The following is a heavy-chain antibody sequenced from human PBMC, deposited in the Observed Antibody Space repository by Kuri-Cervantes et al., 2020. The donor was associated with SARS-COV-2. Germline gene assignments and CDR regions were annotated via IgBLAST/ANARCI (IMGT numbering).Heavy chain of an antibody. J-gene: IGHJ3*02. CDR3: ARPRYGDYDGAFDI. Sequence: GSLRLSCTVSGGSISSYYWSWIRQPPGKGLEWIGYIYYSGSTYYNPSLKSRVTISVDTSKNQFSLKLSSVTAADTAVYYCARPRYGDYDGAFDIWGQGTMVTVSS. V-gene: IGHV4-59*12. CDR1: GGSISSYY. CDR2: IYYSGST. D-gene: IGHD4-17*01.